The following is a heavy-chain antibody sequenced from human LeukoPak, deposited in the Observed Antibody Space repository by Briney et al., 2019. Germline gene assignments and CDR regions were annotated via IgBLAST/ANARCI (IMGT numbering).Heavy chain of an antibody. CDR3: AKDPNGDYIGAFDF. CDR2: IRYDGSNK. V-gene: IGHV3-30*02. Sequence: PGGSLRLSCAASGFTFSSYGMHWVRQAPGKGLEWVAFIRYDGSNKYYADSVKGRFTISRDNSKNTLYLQMSSLRGEDTAVYYCAKDPNGDYIGAFDFWGQGTMVTVSS. D-gene: IGHD4-17*01. CDR1: GFTFSSYG. J-gene: IGHJ3*01.